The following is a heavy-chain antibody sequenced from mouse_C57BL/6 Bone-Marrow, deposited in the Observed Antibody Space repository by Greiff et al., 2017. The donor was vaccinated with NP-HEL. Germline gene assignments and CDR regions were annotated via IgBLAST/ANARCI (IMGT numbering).Heavy chain of an antibody. CDR2: INPYNGGT. CDR3: ARIEEWLLRWYFDV. D-gene: IGHD2-3*01. V-gene: IGHV1-19*01. CDR1: GYTLTDYY. J-gene: IGHJ1*03. Sequence: SGYTLTDYYMNWVKQSHGKSLEWIGVINPYNGGTSYNQKFKGKATLTVDKSSSTAYMELNSLTSEDSAVYYCARIEEWLLRWYFDVWGTGTTVTVSA.